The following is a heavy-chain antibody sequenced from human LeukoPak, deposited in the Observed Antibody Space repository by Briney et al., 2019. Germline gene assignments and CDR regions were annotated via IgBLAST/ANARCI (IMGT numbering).Heavy chain of an antibody. CDR1: GFTFSSYG. CDR3: AREVPGGRFDY. V-gene: IGHV3-33*01. D-gene: IGHD2-8*02. CDR2: IWYDGSKK. J-gene: IGHJ4*02. Sequence: PGGSLRLSCAASGFTFSSYGMHWVRQAPGKGLEWVAVIWYDGSKKYYADSVKGRFTSSRDNSKNTPSLQMNSLRAEDTAVYYCAREVPGGRFDYWGQGTLVTVSS.